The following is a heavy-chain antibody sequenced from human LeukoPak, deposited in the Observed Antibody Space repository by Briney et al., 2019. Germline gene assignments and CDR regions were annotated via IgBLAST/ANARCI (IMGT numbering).Heavy chain of an antibody. CDR1: GGSISSSSYY. CDR2: IYYSGTT. Sequence: PSETLSLICTVSGGSISSSSYYWGWIRQPPGKGLEWIGSIYYSGTTYYNPSLKSRVTISVDTSKNQFSLNLNSVTAADTAVYYCAICYGANEGSFDYWGQGTLVTVSS. CDR3: AICYGANEGSFDY. V-gene: IGHV4-39*01. D-gene: IGHD4-17*01. J-gene: IGHJ4*02.